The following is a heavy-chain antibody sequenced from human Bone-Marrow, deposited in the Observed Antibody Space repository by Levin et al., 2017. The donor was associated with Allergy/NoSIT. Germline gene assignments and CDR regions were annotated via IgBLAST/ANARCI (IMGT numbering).Heavy chain of an antibody. D-gene: IGHD1-7*01. CDR1: GFTFSSYG. CDR3: AHLPTGTTGFQH. J-gene: IGHJ1*01. CDR2: ISYDGSNK. V-gene: IGHV3-30*03. Sequence: GGSLRLSCAASGFTFSSYGMHWVRQAPGKGLEWVAVISYDGSNKYYADSVKGRFTISRDNSKNTLYLQMNSLRAEDTAVYYCAHLPTGTTGFQHWGQGTLVTVSS.